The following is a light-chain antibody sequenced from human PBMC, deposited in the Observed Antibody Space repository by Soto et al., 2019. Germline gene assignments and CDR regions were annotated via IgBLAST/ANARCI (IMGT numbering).Light chain of an antibody. CDR1: RSNIGAGYD. V-gene: IGLV1-40*01. CDR3: HSYDVSLRGPA. CDR2: DNS. J-gene: IGLJ2*01. Sequence: QSVLTQPPSLSGAPGQRVTISCTGSRSNIGAGYDVHWYQHLPGTAPKVLIFDNSNRPSGVPDRFSGSKSGTSDSLAITGLQAEDEAVYYCHSYDVSLRGPAFGGGPKLTVL.